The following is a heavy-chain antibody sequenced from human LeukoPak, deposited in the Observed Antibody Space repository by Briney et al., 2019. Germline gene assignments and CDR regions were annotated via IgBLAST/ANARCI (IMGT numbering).Heavy chain of an antibody. CDR3: AHSSDGAFDI. J-gene: IGHJ3*02. D-gene: IGHD5-24*01. CDR2: IYSGGST. Sequence: GSLRLSCAASGFTVSSNYMSWVRQAPGKGLEWVSVIYSGGSTYYADSVKGRFTISIDNSKNTLYLQMNRLRAEDTAVYYCAHSSDGAFDIWGQGTMVTVSS. CDR1: GFTVSSNY. V-gene: IGHV3-66*01.